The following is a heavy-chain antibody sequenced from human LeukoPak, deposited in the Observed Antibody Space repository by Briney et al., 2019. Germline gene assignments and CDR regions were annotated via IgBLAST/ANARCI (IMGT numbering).Heavy chain of an antibody. D-gene: IGHD1-26*01. V-gene: IGHV3-66*01. CDR1: VISVSSNY. J-gene: IGHJ3*02. Sequence: GGSLRLSCAVSVISVSSNYMSWVRQAPGKGLEWVSVIYTGGSTDYADSVKGRFTISRDDSKNTLYLQLNSLRVEDTAVYYCARAHSGPSSRALDMGAQG. CDR2: IYTGGST. CDR3: ARAHSGPSSRALDM.